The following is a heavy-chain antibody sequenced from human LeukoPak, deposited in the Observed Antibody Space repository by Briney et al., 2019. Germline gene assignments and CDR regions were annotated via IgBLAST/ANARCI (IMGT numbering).Heavy chain of an antibody. V-gene: IGHV3-74*01. CDR3: ATDEAATGRLDY. J-gene: IGHJ4*02. Sequence: QPGGSLRLSCAASGFNFRNYWMHWVRQAPGKGLVWVSRINSDGSSTSYADSVKVRFTISRDNAENTLYLQINSLRAEDTAVYYCATDEAATGRLDYWGQGTLVTDSS. D-gene: IGHD1-1*01. CDR1: GFNFRNYW. CDR2: INSDGSST.